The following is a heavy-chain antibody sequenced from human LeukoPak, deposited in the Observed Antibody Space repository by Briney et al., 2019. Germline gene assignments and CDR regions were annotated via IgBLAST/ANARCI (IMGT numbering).Heavy chain of an antibody. D-gene: IGHD1-26*01. CDR2: IYYSGST. Sequence: PSETLSLTCTVSGGSISSSSYYWGWIRQPPGKALEWIGSIYYSGSTYYNPSLKSRVTISVDTSKNQFSLKLSSVTAADTAVYYCARDPREWELPYYWGQGTLVTVSS. V-gene: IGHV4-39*07. CDR1: GGSISSSSYY. CDR3: ARDPREWELPYY. J-gene: IGHJ4*02.